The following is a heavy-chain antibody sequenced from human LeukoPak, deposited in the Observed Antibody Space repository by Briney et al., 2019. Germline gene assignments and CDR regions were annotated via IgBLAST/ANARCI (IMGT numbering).Heavy chain of an antibody. V-gene: IGHV4-59*01. Sequence: PSETLSLTCTVSGDSISSYYWSWIRQSPGKGLEWIAYIYYSGSTNYNPSLKSRVTISVDTSKNQFSLKLTSVTAADTAVYYCARDVAYYDSSGYSAFDVWGQGTMVTVSS. CDR2: IYYSGST. CDR3: ARDVAYYDSSGYSAFDV. D-gene: IGHD3-22*01. CDR1: GDSISSYY. J-gene: IGHJ3*01.